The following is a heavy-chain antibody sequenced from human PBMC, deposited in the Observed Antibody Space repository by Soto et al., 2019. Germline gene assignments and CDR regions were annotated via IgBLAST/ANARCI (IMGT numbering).Heavy chain of an antibody. D-gene: IGHD6-19*01. Sequence: EVQLVESGGGLVQPGGSLRLSCAASGFTFSSYSMNWVRQAPGKGLEWVSYISSSSSTIYYADSVKGRFTISRDNAKNSLYLQINSLRAEDTAVYYCARAGSSGWYAYWGQGTLVTVSS. J-gene: IGHJ4*02. V-gene: IGHV3-48*01. CDR2: ISSSSSTI. CDR3: ARAGSSGWYAY. CDR1: GFTFSSYS.